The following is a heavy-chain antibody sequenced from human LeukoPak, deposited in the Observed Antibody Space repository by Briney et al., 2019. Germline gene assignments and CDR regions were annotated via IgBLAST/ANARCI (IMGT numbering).Heavy chain of an antibody. Sequence: GGSLRLSCAAPGFIFPHYWMTWVRQAPGKGLEWVANIMKDGGDKQYADSVKGRFTISRDNAKNSVYLQMDGLRAEDTAVYYCVRDRDYYVFDLWGQGTLVTVPS. D-gene: IGHD3-10*02. V-gene: IGHV3-7*01. J-gene: IGHJ4*02. CDR3: VRDRDYYVFDL. CDR2: IMKDGGDK. CDR1: GFIFPHYW.